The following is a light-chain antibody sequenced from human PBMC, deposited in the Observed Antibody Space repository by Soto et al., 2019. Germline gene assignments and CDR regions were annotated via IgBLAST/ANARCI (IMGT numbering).Light chain of an antibody. Sequence: QYVLTQPPSASGSPGQSVTISCTGTSSDVGGYNYVSWYQQHPGKAPKLMIYEVSKRPSGVPDRFSGSKSGNTASLTVSGLQAEDEADYYCSSYAGSDNLVFGGRTKLTVL. CDR1: SSDVGGYNY. CDR3: SSYAGSDNLV. V-gene: IGLV2-8*01. J-gene: IGLJ2*01. CDR2: EVS.